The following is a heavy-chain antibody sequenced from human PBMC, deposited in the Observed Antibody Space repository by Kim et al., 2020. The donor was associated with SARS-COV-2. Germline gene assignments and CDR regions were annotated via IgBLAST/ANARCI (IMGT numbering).Heavy chain of an antibody. Sequence: SVKVSCKASGCTFSSYAISWVRQAPGQGLEWMGRIIPILGIANYAQKFQGRVTITADKSTSTAYMELSSLRSEDTAVYYCARARSSTYYYYGMDVGGQGTTLTVSS. J-gene: IGHJ6*02. D-gene: IGHD3-10*01. V-gene: IGHV1-69*04. CDR2: IIPILGIA. CDR1: GCTFSSYA. CDR3: ARARSSTYYYYGMDV.